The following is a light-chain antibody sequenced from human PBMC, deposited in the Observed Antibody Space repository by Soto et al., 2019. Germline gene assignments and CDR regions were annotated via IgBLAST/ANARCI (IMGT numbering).Light chain of an antibody. J-gene: IGLJ7*01. CDR2: GNS. Sequence: QLVLTQPPSVSGAPGQRVTISCIGSSSNIGARYDVHWYQQLPGTAPKVLIYGNSNRPSGVPDRFSGSKSGTSASLAITGLQAEDEADYYCQSYDSSLSSAVFGGGTKLTVL. CDR3: QSYDSSLSSAV. CDR1: SSNIGARYD. V-gene: IGLV1-40*01.